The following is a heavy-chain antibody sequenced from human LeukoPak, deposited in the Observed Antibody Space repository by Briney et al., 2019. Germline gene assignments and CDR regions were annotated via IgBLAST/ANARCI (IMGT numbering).Heavy chain of an antibody. CDR1: GASISSYY. J-gene: IGHJ5*02. V-gene: IGHV4-59*01. Sequence: SETLSLTCTVSGASISSYYWSWIRQPPGKGLEWIGYIYYSGSTNYNPSLKSRVTISVDTSKNQFSLKLSSVAAADTAVYYCARKGSYTNWFDPWGQGTLVTVSS. D-gene: IGHD3-10*01. CDR3: ARKGSYTNWFDP. CDR2: IYYSGST.